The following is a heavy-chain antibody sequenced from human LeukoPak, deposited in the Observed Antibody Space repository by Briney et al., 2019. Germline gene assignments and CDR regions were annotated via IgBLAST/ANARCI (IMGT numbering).Heavy chain of an antibody. CDR2: ISGSSITI. J-gene: IGHJ4*02. Sequence: PGGSLRLSCAASGFAFSSYSFNWVRQAPGKGLEWVSYISGSSITIYYADSVKGRFTISRDNAKKSVYLQMDSLRDEDTAVYYCARDRHSYGYFDYWGQGTLVTVSS. CDR3: ARDRHSYGYFDY. CDR1: GFAFSSYS. V-gene: IGHV3-48*02. D-gene: IGHD3-16*01.